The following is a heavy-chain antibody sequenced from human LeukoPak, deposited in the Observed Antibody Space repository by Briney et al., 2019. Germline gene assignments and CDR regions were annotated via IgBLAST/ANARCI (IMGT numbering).Heavy chain of an antibody. V-gene: IGHV4-28*05. CDR1: GYSISSGHW. D-gene: IGHD6-13*01. CDR3: ASYRAYSSSGFDY. CDR2: IYYSGSV. J-gene: IGHJ4*02. Sequence: SDTLSLTCAVSGYSISSGHWWGWIRQPPGKGLEWIGYIYYSGSVYHNPSLKSRVTMSVDTSKNQFSLKLSSVTAADTAVYYCASYRAYSSSGFDYWGQGTLVTVSS.